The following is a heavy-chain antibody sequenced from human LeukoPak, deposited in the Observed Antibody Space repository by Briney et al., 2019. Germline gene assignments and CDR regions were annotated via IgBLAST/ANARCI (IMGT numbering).Heavy chain of an antibody. CDR2: IDTDGSTT. CDR3: ARSEYSSTWYGDHYYYYMDV. CDR1: GFTFSSFW. J-gene: IGHJ6*03. Sequence: GGSLRLSCAPSGFTFSSFWMHWVRQAPGKGLVWVSRIDTDGSTTVYAESVKGRFTSSRDNAKNTLYLQMNSLRAEDTAVYYCARSEYSSTWYGDHYYYYMDVWGKGTTVTVSS. V-gene: IGHV3-74*01. D-gene: IGHD6-13*01.